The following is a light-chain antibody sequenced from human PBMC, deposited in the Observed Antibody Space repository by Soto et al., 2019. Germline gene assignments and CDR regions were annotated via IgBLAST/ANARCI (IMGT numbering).Light chain of an antibody. V-gene: IGKV3-11*01. J-gene: IGKJ4*01. CDR3: QEYAYSPLN. Sequence: EIVLTQSPATLSLSPGERATLSCRASQSVSSYLAWYQQKPGQAPRLLIYDASNRATGIPARFSGSGSGTDFTLTITRLEPEDSAMYYCQEYAYSPLNFGGGTKVESK. CDR1: QSVSSY. CDR2: DAS.